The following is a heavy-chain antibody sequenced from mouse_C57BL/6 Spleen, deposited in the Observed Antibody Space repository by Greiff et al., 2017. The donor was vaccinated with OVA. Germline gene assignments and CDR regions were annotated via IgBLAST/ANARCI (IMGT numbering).Heavy chain of an antibody. CDR2: IYPGDGDT. V-gene: IGHV1-82*01. CDR1: GYAFSSSW. Sequence: VQLQQSGPELVKPGASVKISCKASGYAFSSSWMNWVKQRPGTGLEWIGRIYPGDGDTNYNGKFKGKATLTADKSSSTAYMQLSSLTSEDSAVYFCARELRDYAMDYWGQGTSVTVSS. D-gene: IGHD1-1*01. CDR3: ARELRDYAMDY. J-gene: IGHJ4*01.